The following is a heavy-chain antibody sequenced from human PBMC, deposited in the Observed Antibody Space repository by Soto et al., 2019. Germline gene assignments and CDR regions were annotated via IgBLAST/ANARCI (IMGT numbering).Heavy chain of an antibody. D-gene: IGHD3-10*01. J-gene: IGHJ4*02. Sequence: EVLLVESGGGLVQPGGSLTLSCAASRFTFGSYWMNWVRQAPGKGLEWVANIKGEGSEKYYVDSVEGRFTISRDNTKNSLDLQMNSLRVEDTAVYYCAAGFPPDFWGQGTLVTVSS. V-gene: IGHV3-7*01. CDR1: RFTFGSYW. CDR3: AAGFPPDF. CDR2: IKGEGSEK.